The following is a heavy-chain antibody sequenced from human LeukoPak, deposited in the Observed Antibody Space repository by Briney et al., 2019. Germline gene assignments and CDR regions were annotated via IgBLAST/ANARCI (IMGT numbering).Heavy chain of an antibody. D-gene: IGHD2-2*02. Sequence: ASVKVSCKASGGTFSSYAISWVRQATGQGLEWMGGIIPIFGTANYAQKFQGRVTITADESTSTAYMELSSLSSEDTAVYYCGRGGPRGICGSTRCYTGNFDYWGQGTLVSVSS. CDR2: IIPIFGTA. CDR1: GGTFSSYA. J-gene: IGHJ4*02. V-gene: IGHV1-69*13. CDR3: GRGGPRGICGSTRCYTGNFDY.